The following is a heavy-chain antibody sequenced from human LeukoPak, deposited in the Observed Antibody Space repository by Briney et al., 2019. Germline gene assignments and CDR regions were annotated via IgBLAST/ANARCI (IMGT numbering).Heavy chain of an antibody. Sequence: PSETLSLTCAVYGRSFSGYYWSWIRQPPGKGLEWIGEINHSGSTNYNPSLKSRVTISVDTSKNQFSLKLSSVTAADTAVYYCARGLYYYDSSGYTPFDYWGQGTLVTVSS. V-gene: IGHV4-34*01. CDR3: ARGLYYYDSSGYTPFDY. CDR1: GRSFSGYY. CDR2: INHSGST. D-gene: IGHD3-22*01. J-gene: IGHJ4*02.